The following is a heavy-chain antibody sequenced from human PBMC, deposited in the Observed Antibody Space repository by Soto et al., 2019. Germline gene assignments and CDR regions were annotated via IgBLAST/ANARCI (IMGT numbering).Heavy chain of an antibody. CDR3: ARAGTGWYWFDP. D-gene: IGHD6-19*01. CDR1: GFTFSSYW. Sequence: EVKLVESGGGLVQPGGSLRLSCAASGFTFSSYWMHWVRQAPGKGLVWVSRINYDGSTISYADSVKGRFTISRDNARNTLYLQMNSLRAEDTAVYYCARAGTGWYWFDPWCQGTLVTVSS. J-gene: IGHJ5*02. CDR2: INYDGSTI. V-gene: IGHV3-74*01.